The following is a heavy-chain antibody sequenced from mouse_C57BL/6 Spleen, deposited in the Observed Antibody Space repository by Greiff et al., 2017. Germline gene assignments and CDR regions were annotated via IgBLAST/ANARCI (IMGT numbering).Heavy chain of an antibody. CDR2: IDPSDSYT. D-gene: IGHD1-1*01. J-gene: IGHJ4*01. Sequence: QVQLQQPGAELVMPGASVKLSCKASGYTFTSYWMHWVKQRPGQGLEWIGEIDPSDSYTNYNQKFKGKSTLTVDKSSSTAYMQLSSLTSEDSAVYYCARYDGSSYRAMDYWGQGTSVTVSS. CDR3: ARYDGSSYRAMDY. CDR1: GYTFTSYW. V-gene: IGHV1-69*01.